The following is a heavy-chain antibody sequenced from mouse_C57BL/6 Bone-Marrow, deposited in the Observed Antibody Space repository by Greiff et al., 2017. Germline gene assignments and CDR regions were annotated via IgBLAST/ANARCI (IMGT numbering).Heavy chain of an antibody. J-gene: IGHJ3*01. Sequence: EVKLVESGGDLVKPGGSLKLSCAASGFTFSSYGMSWVRQTPDKRLEWVATISSGGSYTYYPDSVKGRFTISRDNAKNTLYLKMSSLTSEDTAMYYCARLPYYYGSSYGWFAYWGQGTLVTVSA. V-gene: IGHV5-6*02. D-gene: IGHD1-1*01. CDR1: GFTFSSYG. CDR3: ARLPYYYGSSYGWFAY. CDR2: ISSGGSYT.